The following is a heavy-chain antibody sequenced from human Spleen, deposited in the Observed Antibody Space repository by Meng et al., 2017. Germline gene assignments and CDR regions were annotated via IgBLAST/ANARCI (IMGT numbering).Heavy chain of an antibody. D-gene: IGHD2-2*01. Sequence: GESLKISCAASGFTFSNYAMSWVRQAPGKGLEWVSRISASTGSTYYADSVKGRFTISRDNYKNTLYLQMNSLRPEDTAVYYCARDRKELCSSVNCYAGYYYGMDVWGQGTTVTVSS. CDR1: GFTFSNYA. CDR2: ISASTGST. J-gene: IGHJ6*02. V-gene: IGHV3-23*01. CDR3: ARDRKELCSSVNCYAGYYYGMDV.